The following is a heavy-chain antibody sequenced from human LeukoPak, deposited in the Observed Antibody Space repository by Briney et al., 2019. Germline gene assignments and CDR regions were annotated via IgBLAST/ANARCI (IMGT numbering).Heavy chain of an antibody. J-gene: IGHJ3*02. Sequence: SETLSLTCAVYGGSISRYYWSWIRQPPGKGLEWIGYIYYDGTTNYNPSLKSRVTISLDTSKNQFSLKLSSVTAADTAVYYCARPGVGSGRYGAFDIWGQGTMVTVSS. CDR1: GGSISRYY. CDR3: ARPGVGSGRYGAFDI. D-gene: IGHD5-18*01. CDR2: IYYDGTT. V-gene: IGHV4-59*08.